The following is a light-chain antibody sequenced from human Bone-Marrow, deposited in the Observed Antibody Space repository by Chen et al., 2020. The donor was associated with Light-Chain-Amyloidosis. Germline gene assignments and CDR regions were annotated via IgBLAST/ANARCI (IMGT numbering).Light chain of an antibody. Sequence: SYELTQPPSVSVSPAQTARITCSGDDLPTKYAYWYQQKPGQAPVLVIHRDTERPSGISERFSGSSSGTTATLTISGVQAEEEADYHCQSADSSGTYEVIFGGGTKLTVL. CDR1: DLPTKY. V-gene: IGLV3-25*02. CDR3: QSADSSGTYEVI. J-gene: IGLJ2*01. CDR2: RDT.